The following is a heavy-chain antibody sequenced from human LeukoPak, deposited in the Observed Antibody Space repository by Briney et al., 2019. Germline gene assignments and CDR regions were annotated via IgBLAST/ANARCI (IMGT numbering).Heavy chain of an antibody. D-gene: IGHD2-2*01. CDR3: ATAGISKCSSTSCYESIFNYYYYYMDV. CDR2: VDPEDGET. CDR1: GHTFTDYY. J-gene: IGHJ6*03. V-gene: IGHV1-69-2*01. Sequence: ASVKISCKVSGHTFTDYYMHWVQQAPGKGLEWMGLVDPEDGETIYAEKFQGRVTITANTSTDTAYMELSSLRSEDTAVYYCATAGISKCSSTSCYESIFNYYYYYMDVWGKGTTVTVSS.